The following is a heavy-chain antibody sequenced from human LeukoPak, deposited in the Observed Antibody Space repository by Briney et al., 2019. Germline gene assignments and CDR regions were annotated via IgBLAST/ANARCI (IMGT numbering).Heavy chain of an antibody. Sequence: GGSLRLSCAASGFTFSSYAMSWVRQAPGKGLEWVSAISGSGGSTYYADSVKGRFTISRDNSKNTLYLQMNSLRAEDTAVYYCANDKVTMVRGVISPRFGAFDIWGQGTMVTVSS. CDR2: ISGSGGST. J-gene: IGHJ3*02. V-gene: IGHV3-23*01. CDR3: ANDKVTMVRGVISPRFGAFDI. D-gene: IGHD3-10*01. CDR1: GFTFSSYA.